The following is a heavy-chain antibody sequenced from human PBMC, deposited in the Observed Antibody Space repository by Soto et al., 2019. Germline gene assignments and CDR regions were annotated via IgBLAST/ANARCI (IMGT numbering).Heavy chain of an antibody. V-gene: IGHV1-2*04. CDR1: GYTFTGYY. J-gene: IGHJ6*02. CDR2: INPNSGGT. D-gene: IGHD4-17*01. Sequence: ASVKVSCKASGYTFTGYYMHWVRQAPGQGLEWMGWINPNSGGTNYAQKFQGWVTMTRDTSISTAYMELSRLRSDDTAVYYCARVRGSEDGTTVTTGGGYYYYGMDVWGQGTTVTVSS. CDR3: ARVRGSEDGTTVTTGGGYYYYGMDV.